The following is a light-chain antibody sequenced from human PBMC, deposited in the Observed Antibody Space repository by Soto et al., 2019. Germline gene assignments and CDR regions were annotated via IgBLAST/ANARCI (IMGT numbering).Light chain of an antibody. J-gene: IGLJ2*01. CDR1: SSDIGVYNY. CDR3: TSSSSTVVV. V-gene: IGLV2-14*01. Sequence: QAVVTQPASVSGSLGQSITIPCTGTSSDIGVYNYVAWYQHHPGKAPKLMLYEVSVRPSGVSNRFSGSKSGNTASLTISGLQAEDEADYYCTSSSSTVVVFGGGTKLTVL. CDR2: EVS.